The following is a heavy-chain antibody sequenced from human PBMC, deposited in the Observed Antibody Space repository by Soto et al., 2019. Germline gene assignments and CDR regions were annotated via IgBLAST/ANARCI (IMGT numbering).Heavy chain of an antibody. CDR1: GGSISSSSYY. CDR2: TYYSGST. V-gene: IGHV4-39*01. Sequence: SETLSLTCTVSGGSISSSSYYWDWIRQPPGKGLEWIATTYYSGSTYYNPSLKSRVTTSVDTAENQFSLKLSSVTAADTAVYYCARVTTVGGYWGQGTLVTVS. J-gene: IGHJ4*02. CDR3: ARVTTVGGY. D-gene: IGHD4-17*01.